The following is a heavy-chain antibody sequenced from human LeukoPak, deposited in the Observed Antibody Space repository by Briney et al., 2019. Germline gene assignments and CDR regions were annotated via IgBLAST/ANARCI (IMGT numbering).Heavy chain of an antibody. V-gene: IGHV3-7*01. CDR3: ARGWGHFDQ. D-gene: IGHD3-16*01. Sequence: GGSLRLSCAASGFTFSSHWMSWVRQAPGKGLEWVANIKEDGSEKYYADFVKGRFTIYRDNAENSLFLQMNRLRVEDTAVFYCARGWGHFDQWGQGTLVTVSS. CDR2: IKEDGSEK. J-gene: IGHJ4*02. CDR1: GFTFSSHW.